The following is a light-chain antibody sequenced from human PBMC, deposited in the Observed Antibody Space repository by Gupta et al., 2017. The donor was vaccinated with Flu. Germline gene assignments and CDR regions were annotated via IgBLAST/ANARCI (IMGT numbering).Light chain of an antibody. J-gene: IGKJ2*01. CDR3: MQGVHWPYT. V-gene: IGKV2-30*02. CDR2: RVS. CDR1: QGIVHSDGNTY. Sequence: PVTLGQPASISCRSSQGIVHSDGNTYLNWFHQRPGQPPRRLIYRVSNRDSGVPDRISGSGSGTDFTLKISGVEAEDVGIYYCMQGVHWPYTFGQGTKLEIK.